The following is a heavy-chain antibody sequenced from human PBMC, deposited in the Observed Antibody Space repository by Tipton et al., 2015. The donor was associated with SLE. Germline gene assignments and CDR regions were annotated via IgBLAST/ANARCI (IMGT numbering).Heavy chain of an antibody. Sequence: TLSLTCTVSGGSISTGGYYWSWIRQHPGKGLEWIGYIYNSGGTDYNPSLKSRVTISVDTSKNQFSLKLSSVTAADTAVYYCAQAHLWGSYRYASDIWGQGTMVTVSS. CDR1: GGSISTGGYY. CDR2: IYNSGGT. V-gene: IGHV4-31*03. CDR3: AQAHLWGSYRYASDI. D-gene: IGHD3-16*02. J-gene: IGHJ3*02.